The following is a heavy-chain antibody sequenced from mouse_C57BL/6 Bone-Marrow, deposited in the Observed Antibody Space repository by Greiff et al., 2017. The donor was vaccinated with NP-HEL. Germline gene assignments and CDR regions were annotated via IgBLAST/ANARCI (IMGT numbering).Heavy chain of an antibody. V-gene: IGHV1-26*01. CDR2: INPNNGGT. Sequence: EVQLQQSGPELVKPGASVKISCKASGYTFTDYYMNWVKQSHGKSLEWIGDINPNNGGTSYNQKFKGKATWTVDKSSSTAYMELRSLTSEDSAVYYCAREGYYYSWYCDVWGTGTTVTGSS. CDR1: GYTFTDYY. J-gene: IGHJ1*03. CDR3: AREGYYYSWYCDV. D-gene: IGHD2-3*01.